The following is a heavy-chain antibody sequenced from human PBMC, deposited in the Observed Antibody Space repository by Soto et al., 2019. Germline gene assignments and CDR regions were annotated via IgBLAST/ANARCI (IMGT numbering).Heavy chain of an antibody. CDR1: GGTFSSYA. D-gene: IGHD6-13*01. V-gene: IGHV1-69*12. Sequence: QVQLVQSGAEVKKPGSSVKVSCKASGGTFSSYAISWVRQATGQGLEWMGGLIPIFGTANYAQKFQGRVTITADESTSTAYIELSSLRSEDTAVYYCARGTVAAADYYYYGMDVWGQGTTVTVSS. CDR3: ARGTVAAADYYYYGMDV. CDR2: LIPIFGTA. J-gene: IGHJ6*02.